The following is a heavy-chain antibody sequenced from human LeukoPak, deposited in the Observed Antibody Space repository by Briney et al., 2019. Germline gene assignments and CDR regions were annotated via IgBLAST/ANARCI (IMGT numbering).Heavy chain of an antibody. CDR1: GESFSGNF. D-gene: IGHD2-2*01. J-gene: IGHJ3*02. CDR3: ASRSTIRAFDI. V-gene: IGHV4-34*01. CDR2: INHSGST. Sequence: SEALSLTCAVSGESFSGNFWTWIRQPPGKGLEWIGEINHSGSTNYNPSLKSRVTISVDTSKNQFSLKLSSVTAADTAVYYCASRSTIRAFDIWGQGTMVTVSS.